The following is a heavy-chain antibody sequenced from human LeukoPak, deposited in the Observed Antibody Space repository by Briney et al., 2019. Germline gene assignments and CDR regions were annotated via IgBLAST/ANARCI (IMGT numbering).Heavy chain of an antibody. CDR1: VYTFTGYY. CDR3: ARGTDYRFDP. V-gene: IGHV1-2*02. D-gene: IGHD3-16*01. J-gene: IGHJ5*02. Sequence: GASVKVSCKASVYTFTGYYMHWVRQAPGQGLECMGWINPNSRGTNYAQKFQGRVTMNRDTSIRTAHMELSRLRSDDTAVYYCARGTDYRFDPWRQGTLVTVSS. CDR2: INPNSRGT.